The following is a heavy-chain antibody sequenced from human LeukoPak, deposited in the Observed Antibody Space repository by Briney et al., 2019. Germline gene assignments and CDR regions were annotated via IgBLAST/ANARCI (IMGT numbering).Heavy chain of an antibody. V-gene: IGHV1-2*04. CDR3: ARVNAYDSGSYEVAFDI. CDR2: INPNSGGT. Sequence: ASVKVSCKASGYTFTGYYMHWVRQAPGQGLEWMGWINPNSGGTNYAQKFQGWVTMTRDTSISTAYMELSRLRSDDTAVYYCARVNAYDSGSYEVAFDIWGQGTMVTVSS. J-gene: IGHJ3*02. CDR1: GYTFTGYY. D-gene: IGHD1-26*01.